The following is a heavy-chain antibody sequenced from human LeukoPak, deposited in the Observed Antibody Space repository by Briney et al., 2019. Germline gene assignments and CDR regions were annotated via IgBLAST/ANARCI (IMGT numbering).Heavy chain of an antibody. CDR1: GYTFTGYY. D-gene: IGHD3-9*01. J-gene: IGHJ5*02. V-gene: IGHV1-2*02. CDR3: ARDSLPYDILTGSWFDP. CDR2: INRNNGGT. Sequence: ASVKVSCKASGYTFTGYYMHWVRQAPGQGLEWMGWINRNNGGTNYAQKFQGRVTMTRDTSISTAYMELSRLRSDDTAVYYCARDSLPYDILTGSWFDPWGQGTLVTVSS.